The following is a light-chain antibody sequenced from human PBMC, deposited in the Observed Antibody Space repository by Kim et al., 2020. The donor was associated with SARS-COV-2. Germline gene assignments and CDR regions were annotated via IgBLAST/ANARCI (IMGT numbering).Light chain of an antibody. J-gene: IGLJ2*01. V-gene: IGLV3-19*01. CDR2: GKN. Sequence: ALGQSVRITCQRDSLRSNYASWYQQKPGQAPVLVIYGKNNRPSGIPDRFSGSSSGNTASLTITGAQAEDEADYYCNSRDSSGNHVVFGGGTKLTVL. CDR1: SLRSNY. CDR3: NSRDSSGNHVV.